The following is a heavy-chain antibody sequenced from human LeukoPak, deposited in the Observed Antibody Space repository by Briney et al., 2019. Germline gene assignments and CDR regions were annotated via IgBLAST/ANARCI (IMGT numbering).Heavy chain of an antibody. CDR2: ISGDGGST. J-gene: IGHJ4*02. CDR1: GFTFDDYA. CDR3: AKFGDGYNPFDY. V-gene: IGHV3-43*02. Sequence: GGSLRLSCAASGFTFDDYAMHWVRQAPGKGLEWVSLISGDGGSTYYADSEKGRFTISRDNSKNSLYLQMNSLRTEDTALYYCAKFGDGYNPFDYWGQGTLVTVSS. D-gene: IGHD5-24*01.